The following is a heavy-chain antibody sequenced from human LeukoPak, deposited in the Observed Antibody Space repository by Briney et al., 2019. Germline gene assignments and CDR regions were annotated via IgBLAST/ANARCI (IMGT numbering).Heavy chain of an antibody. Sequence: PGGSLRLSCAASGFTFSSYSMNWVRQAPGKGLEWVSSISSSSSYIYYADSVKGRFTISRDNAKNSLYLQMNSLRAEDTAVYYCAKVRCSTSCYFDYWGQGTLVTASS. CDR2: ISSSSSYI. V-gene: IGHV3-21*01. CDR1: GFTFSSYS. J-gene: IGHJ4*02. D-gene: IGHD2-2*01. CDR3: AKVRCSTSCYFDY.